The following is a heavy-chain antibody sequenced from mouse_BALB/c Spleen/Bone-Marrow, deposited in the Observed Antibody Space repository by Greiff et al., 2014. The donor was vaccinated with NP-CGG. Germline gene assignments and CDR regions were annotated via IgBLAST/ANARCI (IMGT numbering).Heavy chain of an antibody. J-gene: IGHJ2*01. Sequence: VQLQQSGPELVKPGASVKISCKASGYSFTDYYINWVKQKPGQGLEWIGMISPGESNTKLNQKFKDKATLTVDKSSSTAYMQLSSPTSEDSAVYYCARRFDYWGQGTTLTVSS. V-gene: IGHV1-84*01. CDR3: ARRFDY. CDR2: ISPGESNT. CDR1: GYSFTDYY.